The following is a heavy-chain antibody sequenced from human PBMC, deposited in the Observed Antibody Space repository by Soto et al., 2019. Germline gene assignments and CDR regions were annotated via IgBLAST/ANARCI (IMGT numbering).Heavy chain of an antibody. CDR1: GFTFSSYW. D-gene: IGHD5-18*01. Sequence: EVQLVESGGGLVQPGGSLRLSCAASGFTFSSYWMSWVRQAPGKGLEWVANIKQDGSEKYYVDSVKGRFTISRDNAKNSLFLQMNSLRAEDTAVYYCARGAHPTAMVNYYHYYMDVWGKGTTVTVSS. CDR2: IKQDGSEK. V-gene: IGHV3-7*01. J-gene: IGHJ6*03. CDR3: ARGAHPTAMVNYYHYYMDV.